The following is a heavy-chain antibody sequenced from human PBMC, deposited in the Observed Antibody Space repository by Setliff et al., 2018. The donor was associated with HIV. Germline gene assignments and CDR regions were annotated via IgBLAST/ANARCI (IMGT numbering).Heavy chain of an antibody. V-gene: IGHV1-18*01. CDR2: ISAYNGNT. CDR1: GYTFLTYG. D-gene: IGHD3-3*02. J-gene: IGHJ5*02. CDR3: ARGTAPRPASVLEFLEWLFPNWFDP. Sequence: ASVKVSCKASGYTFLTYGISWVRQAPGHGLEWMGWISAYNGNTNYAQKLQGRVTMTTDKSTSTAYMELRSLRSDDTAVYYCARGTAPRPASVLEFLEWLFPNWFDPWGQGTLVTVSS.